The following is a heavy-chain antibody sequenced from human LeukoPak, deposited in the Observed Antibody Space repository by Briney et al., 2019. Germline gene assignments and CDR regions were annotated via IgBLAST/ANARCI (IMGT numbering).Heavy chain of an antibody. J-gene: IGHJ5*02. Sequence: SETLSLTCAVYGASLSDYYWSWIRQPPGKGLEWIGEINHSGSTNYNLSLKSRVTISVDMSKKHFSLRLHSVTAADTAVYYCARHFRTPRGVVGNWFDRWGQGTVVTVSS. CDR3: ARHFRTPRGVVGNWFDR. CDR2: INHSGST. CDR1: GASLSDYY. V-gene: IGHV4-34*01. D-gene: IGHD3-10*01.